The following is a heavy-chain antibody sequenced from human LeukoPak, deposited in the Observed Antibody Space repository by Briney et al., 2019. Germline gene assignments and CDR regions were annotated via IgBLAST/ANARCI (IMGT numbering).Heavy chain of an antibody. CDR1: GFTFNRNG. CDR2: IWFDGSRE. D-gene: IGHD2-15*01. Sequence: GGSLRLSCAASGFTFNRNGMHWVRQAPGKGLEWVALIWFDGSREYYGDSVKGRFAISRDNAKNTLYLQMNSLRAEDTAVYYCARGFCSGGSCYSPAFDHWGQGTLVTVSS. J-gene: IGHJ4*02. CDR3: ARGFCSGGSCYSPAFDH. V-gene: IGHV3-33*01.